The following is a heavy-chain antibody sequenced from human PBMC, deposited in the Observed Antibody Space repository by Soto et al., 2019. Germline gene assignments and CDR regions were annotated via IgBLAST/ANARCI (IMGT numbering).Heavy chain of an antibody. D-gene: IGHD2-15*01. CDR3: ATDGCSGGSCYSRRDAFDI. CDR2: ISSSSSYI. J-gene: IGHJ3*02. CDR1: GLPFSSYS. Sequence: GGSLRFSCAASGLPFSSYSMNWVRKTTGKGLEWVSSISSSSSYIYYADSVKGRFTISRDNAKNSLYLQMNSLRAEDTAVYYCATDGCSGGSCYSRRDAFDIWGQGTMVTVSS. V-gene: IGHV3-21*01.